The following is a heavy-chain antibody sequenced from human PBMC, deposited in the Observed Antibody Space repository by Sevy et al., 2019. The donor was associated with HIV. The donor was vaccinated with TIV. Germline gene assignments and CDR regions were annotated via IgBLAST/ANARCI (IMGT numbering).Heavy chain of an antibody. CDR2: FDPEDDGK. J-gene: IGHJ4*02. Sequence: ASVKVSCKVSGYTLTELSMHWVRQAPGKGLEWMGTFDPEDDGKIYAQKFQGRVTMTEDTSTDTAYMELSRLRSEDTAVYYCATTKDYYDTSGYPFDSWGQGTLVTVSS. D-gene: IGHD3-22*01. V-gene: IGHV1-24*01. CDR3: ATTKDYYDTSGYPFDS. CDR1: GYTLTELS.